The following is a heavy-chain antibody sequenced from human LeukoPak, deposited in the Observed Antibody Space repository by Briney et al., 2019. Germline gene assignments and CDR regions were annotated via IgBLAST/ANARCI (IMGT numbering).Heavy chain of an antibody. J-gene: IGHJ4*02. V-gene: IGHV1-18*01. CDR3: ARDGCGGDCYSEAPSNY. CDR1: GYTFTSYG. CDR2: ISAYNGNT. Sequence: ASVKVSCKASGYTFTSYGISWVRQAPGQGLEWMGWISAYNGNTNYAQKLQGRVTMTTDTSTSTAYMELRSLRSDDTAVYYCARDGCGGDCYSEAPSNYWGQGTLVTVSS. D-gene: IGHD2-21*02.